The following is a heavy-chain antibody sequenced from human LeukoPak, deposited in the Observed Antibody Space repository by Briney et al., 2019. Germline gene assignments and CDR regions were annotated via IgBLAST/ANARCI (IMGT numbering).Heavy chain of an antibody. CDR1: GFTFRSYW. V-gene: IGHV3-7*01. J-gene: IGHJ5*02. Sequence: GGSLRLSCAASGFTFRSYWMSWVRQAPGKGLEWLGHINQEASRTDHADSVKGRFTISRDNARNLLYLHMSSLRAEDTAVYYCRKYWSRAFDPWGQGILVSVSS. CDR2: INQEASRT. D-gene: IGHD1-1*01. CDR3: RKYWSRAFDP.